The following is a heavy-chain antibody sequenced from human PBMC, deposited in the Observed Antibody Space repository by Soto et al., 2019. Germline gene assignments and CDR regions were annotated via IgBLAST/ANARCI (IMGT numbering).Heavy chain of an antibody. CDR2: IYYSGST. D-gene: IGHD6-25*01. CDR1: GYSISSGYY. V-gene: IGHV4-38-2*01. CDR3: ARHEAGWYFDS. J-gene: IGHJ4*02. Sequence: SATLSLTCAVSGYSISSGYYWGWIRQPPGKGLEWIGIIYYSGSTFYNPSLKSRVTISLDTSKNQFSLKLRSVTAADTAVYYCARHEAGWYFDSWGQGTLVTVSS.